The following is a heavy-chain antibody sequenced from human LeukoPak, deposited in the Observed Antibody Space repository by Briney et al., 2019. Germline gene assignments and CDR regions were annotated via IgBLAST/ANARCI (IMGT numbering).Heavy chain of an antibody. D-gene: IGHD1-26*01. V-gene: IGHV1-18*01. CDR2: ISAYNGNT. CDR1: GYTSTSYG. CDR3: ARDYRSGSYLDYFDY. J-gene: IGHJ4*02. Sequence: ASVKVSCKASGYTSTSYGISWVRQAPGQGLEWMGWISAYNGNTNYAQKLQGRVTMTTDTSTSTAYMELRSLRSDDTAVYYCARDYRSGSYLDYFDYWGQGTLVTVSS.